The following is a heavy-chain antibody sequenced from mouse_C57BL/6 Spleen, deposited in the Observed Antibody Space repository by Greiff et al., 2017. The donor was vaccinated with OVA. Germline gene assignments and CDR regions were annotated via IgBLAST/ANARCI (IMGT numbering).Heavy chain of an antibody. CDR2: ISYDGSN. J-gene: IGHJ2*01. CDR3: ARERFTTVVFDY. D-gene: IGHD1-1*01. CDR1: GYSITSGYY. V-gene: IGHV3-6*01. Sequence: EVQRVESGPGLVKPSQSLSLTCSVTGYSITSGYYWNWIRQFPGNKLEWMGYISYDGSNNYNPSLKNRISITRDTSKNQFFLKLNSVTTEDTATYYCARERFTTVVFDYWGQGTTLTVSS.